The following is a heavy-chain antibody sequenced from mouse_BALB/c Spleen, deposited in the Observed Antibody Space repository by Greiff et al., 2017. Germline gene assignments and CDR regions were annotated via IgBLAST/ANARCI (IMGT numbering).Heavy chain of an antibody. CDR3: VRVYDGYYEGFAY. V-gene: IGHV1S81*02. J-gene: IGHJ3*01. Sequence: QVQLQQSGAELVKPGASVKLSCKASGYTFTSYWMHWVKQRPGQGLEWIGEINPSNGRTNYNEKFKSKATLTVDKSSSTAYMQLSSLTSEDSAVYYCVRVYDGYYEGFAYWGQGTLVTVSA. CDR1: GYTFTSYW. D-gene: IGHD2-3*01. CDR2: INPSNGRT.